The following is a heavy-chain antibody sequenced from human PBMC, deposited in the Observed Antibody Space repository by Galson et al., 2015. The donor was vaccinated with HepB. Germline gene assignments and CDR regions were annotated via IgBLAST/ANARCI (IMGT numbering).Heavy chain of an antibody. CDR1: GFTFNTYA. CDR2: ISGRGGTT. V-gene: IGHV3-23*01. CDR3: AKDPQWELFFDS. D-gene: IGHD1-26*01. J-gene: IGHJ4*02. Sequence: SLRLSCAASGFTFNTYAMSWVRQAPGKGLEWVSAISGRGGTTYYADSVKGRFTISRDNSKNTLYLQMNSLRVEDTAVYYCAKDPQWELFFDSWGQGTLVTVSS.